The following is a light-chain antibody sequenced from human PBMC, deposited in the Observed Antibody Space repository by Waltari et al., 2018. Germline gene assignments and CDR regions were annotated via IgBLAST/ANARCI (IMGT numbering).Light chain of an antibody. Sequence: QSVLTQPPSASGTPGQRVTISCSGSGSNIGANTVNWYQQLPGTAPKLLMYRNDVRPSGVPDRFSGSKPGTSASLAISGLQSEDEADYYCTTWDASLNGVLFGAGTKLTVL. V-gene: IGLV1-44*01. CDR3: TTWDASLNGVL. CDR2: RND. J-gene: IGLJ2*01. CDR1: GSNIGANT.